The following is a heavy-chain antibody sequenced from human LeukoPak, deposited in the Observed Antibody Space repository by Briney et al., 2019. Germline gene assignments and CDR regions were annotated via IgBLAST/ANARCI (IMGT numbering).Heavy chain of an antibody. D-gene: IGHD6-13*01. V-gene: IGHV3-7*01. CDR3: ARDSAGNDY. J-gene: IGHJ4*02. CDR1: GFTFSTYW. Sequence: PGGSLRLSCAASGFTFSTYWMSWVPQAPGKGLEWVANIKQDGSEKYYVDSVKGRFTSSRDNAKNSLYLQRNSLRAEDTAMYYCARDSAGNDYWGQGTLVTVSS. CDR2: IKQDGSEK.